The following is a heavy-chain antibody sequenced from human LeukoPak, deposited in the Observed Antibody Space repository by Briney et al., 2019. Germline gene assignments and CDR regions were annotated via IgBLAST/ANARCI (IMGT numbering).Heavy chain of an antibody. CDR1: GGSFSGYY. V-gene: IGHV4-34*01. D-gene: IGHD6-19*01. J-gene: IGHJ1*01. Sequence: PSETLSLTCAVYGGSFSGYYWSWIRQPPGKGLEWIGEINHSGSTNYNPSLKSRVTISVDTSKNQFSLKLSSVTAADTAVYYCARGGWAVADTKYFQHWGQGTLVTVST. CDR2: INHSGST. CDR3: ARGGWAVADTKYFQH.